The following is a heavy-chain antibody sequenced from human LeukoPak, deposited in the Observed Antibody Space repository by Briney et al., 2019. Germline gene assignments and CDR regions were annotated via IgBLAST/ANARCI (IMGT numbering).Heavy chain of an antibody. V-gene: IGHV1-58*02. Sequence: SVKVSCKASGFTFTSSAMQWVRQARGQRLEWIGWIVVGSGNTNYAQKFQERVTITRDMSTSTAYMELSSLRSEDTAVYYCARGDLHYYGSGTSYNPFDYWGQGTLVTVSS. CDR3: ARGDLHYYGSGTSYNPFDY. J-gene: IGHJ4*02. CDR2: IVVGSGNT. CDR1: GFTFTSSA. D-gene: IGHD3-10*01.